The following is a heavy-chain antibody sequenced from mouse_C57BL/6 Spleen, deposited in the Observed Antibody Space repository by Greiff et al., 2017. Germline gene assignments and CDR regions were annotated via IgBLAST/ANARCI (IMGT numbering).Heavy chain of an antibody. CDR2: ISSGGSYT. V-gene: IGHV5-6*01. Sequence: EVQVVESGGDLVKPGGSLKLSCAASGFTFSSYGMSWVRQTPDKRLEWVATISSGGSYTYYPDSVKGRFTISRDNAKNTLYLQMSSLKSEDTAMYDCARLHYSNFVLDYWGQGTTLTVSS. D-gene: IGHD2-5*01. CDR3: ARLHYSNFVLDY. CDR1: GFTFSSYG. J-gene: IGHJ2*01.